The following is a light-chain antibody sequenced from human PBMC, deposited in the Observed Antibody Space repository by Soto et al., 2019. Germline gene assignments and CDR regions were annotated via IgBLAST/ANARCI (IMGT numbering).Light chain of an antibody. J-gene: IGLJ1*01. CDR1: SSNIGNNY. Sequence: QSVLTQPPSVSAAPGQKVTISGSGISSNIGNNYVSWYQQLPGTAPKLLIYDNNKRPSGIPDRFSGSKSGTSATLGITGLQTGDEADYYCGTWDSSLSAYVFGTGTKVTVL. CDR3: GTWDSSLSAYV. CDR2: DNN. V-gene: IGLV1-51*01.